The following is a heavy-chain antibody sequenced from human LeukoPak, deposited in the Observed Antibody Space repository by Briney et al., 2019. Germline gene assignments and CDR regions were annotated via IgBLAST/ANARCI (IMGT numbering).Heavy chain of an antibody. CDR1: GGSISSGGYY. J-gene: IGHJ6*02. V-gene: IGHV4-31*03. CDR2: IYYSGST. CDR3: ARGDLVPPYYYYGMDV. Sequence: SETLSLTCTVSGGSISSGGYYWSWIRQHPGKGLEWIGYIYYSGSTYYNPSLKSRVTISVDTSKNQFSLKLSSVTAADTAVYYCARGDLVPPYYYYGMDVWGQGTTVTVSS.